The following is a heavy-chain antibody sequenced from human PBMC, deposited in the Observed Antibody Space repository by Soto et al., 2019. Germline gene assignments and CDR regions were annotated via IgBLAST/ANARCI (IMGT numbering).Heavy chain of an antibody. CDR3: AKGGATYGLLTHDY. CDR2: ITGTSANT. J-gene: IGHJ4*02. CDR1: RFTFSNFA. D-gene: IGHD3-9*01. Sequence: EVQLLESGGGLVQPGGSLRLSCAASRFTFSNFAMSWVRQAPGKGLEWVSTITGTSANTYYTDSVKGRFAISRDNCQNTLYLQMNSLTTQDTAVYYCAKGGATYGLLTHDYWGQGTLVTVSS. V-gene: IGHV3-23*01.